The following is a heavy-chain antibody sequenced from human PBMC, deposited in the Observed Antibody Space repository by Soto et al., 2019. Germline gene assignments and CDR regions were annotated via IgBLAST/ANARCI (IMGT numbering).Heavy chain of an antibody. V-gene: IGHV3-23*01. CDR2: ISGSGGST. J-gene: IGHJ4*02. D-gene: IGHD2-21*02. CDR1: GFTFGSYA. CDR3: AKRPIVVVTHYFDY. Sequence: PGGSLRLSCVTSGFTFGSYAMSWVRQAPGKGLEWVSAISGSGGSTYYADSVKGRFTISRDNSKNTLYLQMNSLRAEDTAVYYCAKRPIVVVTHYFDYWGQGTLVTVSS.